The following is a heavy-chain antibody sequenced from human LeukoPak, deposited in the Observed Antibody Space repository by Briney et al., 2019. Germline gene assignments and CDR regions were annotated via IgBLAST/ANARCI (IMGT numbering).Heavy chain of an antibody. Sequence: PGGSLRLSCAASGFTFSSYAMSWVRQAPGKGLNWFSAISGSGVTTYYADSVKGRFTISRGNSKNTLYLQMNSLRAEDAAVYYCAKDGSGSYYMWHWGQGTLVTVSS. J-gene: IGHJ4*02. CDR1: GFTFSSYA. CDR2: ISGSGVTT. CDR3: AKDGSGSYYMWH. V-gene: IGHV3-23*01. D-gene: IGHD3-10*01.